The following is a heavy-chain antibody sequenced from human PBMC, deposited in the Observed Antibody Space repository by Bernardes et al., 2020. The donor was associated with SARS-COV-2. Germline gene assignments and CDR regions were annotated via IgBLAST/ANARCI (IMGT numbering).Heavy chain of an antibody. J-gene: IGHJ6*02. CDR1: GFTFSSYI. CDR2: ISSSSSYI. CDR3: ARVSTVLGRYGSSTSCSLGMDV. V-gene: IGHV3-21*01. D-gene: IGHD2-2*01. Sequence: GGSLRLSCAASGFTFSSYIMNWVRQAPGKGLEWVSSISSSSSYIYYADSVKGRFTISRDNAKNSLYLQMNSLRAEDTAVYYCARVSTVLGRYGSSTSCSLGMDVGGRVTTASIS.